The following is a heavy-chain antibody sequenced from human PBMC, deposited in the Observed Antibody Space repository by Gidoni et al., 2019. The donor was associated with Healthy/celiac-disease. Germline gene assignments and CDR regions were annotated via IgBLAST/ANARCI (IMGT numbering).Heavy chain of an antibody. CDR2: INHSGST. Sequence: QVQLQQWGAGLLKPSEPLSLTFAVYAGSFSGYYWRWIRQPPGKGLEWIGKINHSGSTNYNPSLKSRVTISVDTSKNQFSLKLSSVTAADTAVYYCARLSGYGGNRGAFDIWGQGTMVTVSS. J-gene: IGHJ3*02. CDR3: ARLSGYGGNRGAFDI. V-gene: IGHV4-34*01. D-gene: IGHD4-17*01. CDR1: AGSFSGYY.